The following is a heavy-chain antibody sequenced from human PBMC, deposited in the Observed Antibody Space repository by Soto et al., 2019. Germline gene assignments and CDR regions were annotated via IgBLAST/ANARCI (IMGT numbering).Heavy chain of an antibody. J-gene: IGHJ5*01. CDR3: ARGRYCLTGRCFPNWFDS. Sequence: TLSLTCSVSGDSISTVDYFWAWIRQPPGQAPEYIGYIYKSATTYYNPSFESRVAISLDTSKSQFSLNVTSVTAADTAVYFCARGRYCLTGRCFPNWFDSWGQGTLVTVSS. V-gene: IGHV4-30-4*01. D-gene: IGHD2-15*01. CDR1: GDSISTVDYF. CDR2: IYKSATT.